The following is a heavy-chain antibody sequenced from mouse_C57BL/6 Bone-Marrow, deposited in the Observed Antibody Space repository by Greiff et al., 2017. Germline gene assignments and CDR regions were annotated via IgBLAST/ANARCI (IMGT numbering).Heavy chain of an antibody. J-gene: IGHJ1*03. D-gene: IGHD2-4*01. CDR2: ISDGGSYT. CDR1: GFTFSSYA. V-gene: IGHV5-4*01. CDR3: AGDPGITTDYWYFDV. Sequence: EVQGVESGGGLVKPGGSLKLSCAASGFTFSSYAMSWVRQTPEKRLEWVATISDGGSYTYYPDNVKGRFTIARDNAKNNLYLQQSHLKSEDTAMYYCAGDPGITTDYWYFDVWGTGTTVTVSS.